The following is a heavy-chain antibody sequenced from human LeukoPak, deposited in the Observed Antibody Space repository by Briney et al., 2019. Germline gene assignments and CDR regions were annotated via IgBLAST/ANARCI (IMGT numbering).Heavy chain of an antibody. D-gene: IGHD2-2*01. V-gene: IGHV3-30*18. J-gene: IGHJ4*02. CDR3: AKGGYCSATRCYVGKGMDD. Sequence: GRSLRLSCAASGFTFDTYGMHWVRQAPGKGLEWVAVISHDGVDEYYADSVKGRFTISRDNSKNTVSLQVNSLRAEDTAAYYCAKGGYCSATRCYVGKGMDDWGQGTLVTVSS. CDR1: GFTFDTYG. CDR2: ISHDGVDE.